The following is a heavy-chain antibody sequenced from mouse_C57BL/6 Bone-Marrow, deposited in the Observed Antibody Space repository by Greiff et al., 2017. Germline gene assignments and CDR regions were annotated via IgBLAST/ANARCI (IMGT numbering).Heavy chain of an antibody. CDR2: IYPRSGNT. J-gene: IGHJ2*01. Sequence: VQLQQSGAELARPGASVKLSCKASGYTFTSYGISWVKQRTGQGLEWIGEIYPRSGNTYYNEKFKGKATLTADKSSSTAYMELRSLTSEDSAVYFCASLYYYGSSLYYFDYWGQGTTLTVSS. V-gene: IGHV1-81*01. D-gene: IGHD1-1*01. CDR3: ASLYYYGSSLYYFDY. CDR1: GYTFTSYG.